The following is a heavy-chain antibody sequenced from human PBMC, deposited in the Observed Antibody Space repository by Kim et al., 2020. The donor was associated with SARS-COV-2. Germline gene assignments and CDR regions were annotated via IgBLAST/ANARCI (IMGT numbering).Heavy chain of an antibody. Sequence: SETLSLTCAVSGGSISSSNWWSWVRQPPGKGLEWIGEIYHSGSTNYNPSLKSRVTISVDKSKNQFSLKLSSVTAADTAVYYCARSRFGYYSSGWYQEGYYYYYGMDVWGQGTTVTVSS. V-gene: IGHV4-4*02. CDR3: ARSRFGYYSSGWYQEGYYYYYGMDV. J-gene: IGHJ6*02. CDR2: IYHSGST. CDR1: GGSISSSNW. D-gene: IGHD6-19*01.